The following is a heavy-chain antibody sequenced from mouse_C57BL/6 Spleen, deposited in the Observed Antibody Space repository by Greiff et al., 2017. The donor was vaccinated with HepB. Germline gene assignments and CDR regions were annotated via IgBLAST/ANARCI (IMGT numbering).Heavy chain of an antibody. CDR1: GYTFTSYW. D-gene: IGHD2-13*01. V-gene: IGHV1-72*01. CDR2: IDPNSGGT. CDR3: ARSLYYGDSYGMDY. J-gene: IGHJ4*01. Sequence: QVQLQQPGAELVKPGASVKLSCKASGYTFTSYWMHWVKQRPGRGLEWIGRIDPNSGGTKYNEKFKSKATLTVDKPSSTAYMQLRSLTSEDSAVYYCARSLYYGDSYGMDYWGQGTSVTVSS.